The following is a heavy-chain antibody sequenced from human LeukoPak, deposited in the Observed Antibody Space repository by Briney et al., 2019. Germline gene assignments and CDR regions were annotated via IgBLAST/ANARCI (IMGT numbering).Heavy chain of an antibody. CDR3: ARXXXHYGEYEKTFDY. J-gene: IGHJ4*02. D-gene: IGHD4-17*01. CDR1: GFTFSVYG. CDR2: ISGDGT. V-gene: IGHV3-23*01. Sequence: GGSLRLSCAASGFTFSVYGMSWVRQAPGKGLEWVSAISGDGTYYADSVRGRFTISRDNAKNSLYLQMNSLRAEDTAVYYCARXXXHYGEYEKTFDYWGQGTLVTVSS.